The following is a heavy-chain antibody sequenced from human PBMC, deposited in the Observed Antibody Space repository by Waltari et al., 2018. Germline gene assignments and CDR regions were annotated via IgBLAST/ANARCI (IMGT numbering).Heavy chain of an antibody. J-gene: IGHJ4*02. V-gene: IGHV3-20*03. D-gene: IGHD2-2*02. Sequence: GYADSVKGRCTISRDNAKNSLYLQMNSLRAEDTALYYCARDGCSSTSCYTNYWGQGTLVTVSS. CDR3: ARDGCSSTSCYTNY.